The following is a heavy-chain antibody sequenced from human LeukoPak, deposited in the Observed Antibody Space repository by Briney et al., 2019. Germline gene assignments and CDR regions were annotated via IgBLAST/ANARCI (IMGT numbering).Heavy chain of an antibody. V-gene: IGHV3-23*01. J-gene: IGHJ4*02. D-gene: IGHD3-22*01. CDR3: AKSEGFYDSSGYGLGTFDY. CDR1: GFTFSSYA. Sequence: GGSLRLSCAASGFTFSSYAMSWVRQAPGKGLEWVSAISGSGGSTYYADSVKGRFTISRDNSKNTLYLQMNSLRAEDTAVYYCAKSEGFYDSSGYGLGTFDYWGQGTLVTVSS. CDR2: ISGSGGST.